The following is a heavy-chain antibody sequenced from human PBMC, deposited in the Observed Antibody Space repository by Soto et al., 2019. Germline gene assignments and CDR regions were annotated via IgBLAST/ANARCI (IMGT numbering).Heavy chain of an antibody. J-gene: IGHJ3*02. CDR2: ISYDGSNK. CDR3: AVAVAVPGTYAFDI. V-gene: IGHV3-30-3*01. D-gene: IGHD6-19*01. Sequence: TGGSLRLSCAASGFNFSSYAMHWVRQAPGKGLEWVAVISYDGSNKYYADSVKGRFTISRDNSKNTLYLQMNSLRAEDTAVYYCAVAVAVPGTYAFDIWGQGTMVTVSS. CDR1: GFNFSSYA.